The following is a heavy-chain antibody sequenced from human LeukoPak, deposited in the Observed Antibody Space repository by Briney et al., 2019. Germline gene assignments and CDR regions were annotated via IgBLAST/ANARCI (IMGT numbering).Heavy chain of an antibody. V-gene: IGHV4-59*01. CDR1: GGSISSYY. J-gene: IGHJ3*02. Sequence: KPSETLSLTCTVSGGSISSYYWSWIRQPPGEGLEWIGYISNSGSTNYNPSLKSRVTISVDTSENQLSLKLSSVTAADTAVYHCVRLQPNTGEWAFDIWGQGTMVSVSS. D-gene: IGHD1-1*01. CDR3: VRLQPNTGEWAFDI. CDR2: ISNSGST.